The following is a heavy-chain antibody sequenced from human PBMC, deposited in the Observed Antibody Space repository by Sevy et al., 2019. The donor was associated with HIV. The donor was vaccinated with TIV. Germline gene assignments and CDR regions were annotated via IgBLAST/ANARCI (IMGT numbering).Heavy chain of an antibody. Sequence: GGSLRLSCAASGFTFSKYSMSWVRQPPGNGLGWVSTLSFGCGEINYADSVKGRFTISRDNSKSSVYLQMNNLRPEDTAGYYCAREGCTKPHDYWGQGTLVTVSS. CDR1: GFTFSKYS. J-gene: IGHJ4*02. CDR3: AREGCTKPHDY. V-gene: IGHV3-23*01. CDR2: LSFGCGEI. D-gene: IGHD2-8*01.